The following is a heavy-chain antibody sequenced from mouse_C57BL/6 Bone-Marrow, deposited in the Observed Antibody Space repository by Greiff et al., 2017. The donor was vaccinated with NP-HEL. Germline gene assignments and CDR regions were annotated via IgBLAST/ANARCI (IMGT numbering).Heavy chain of an antibody. CDR2: INYDGSST. D-gene: IGHD2-4*01. CDR1: GFTFSDYY. J-gene: IGHJ4*01. V-gene: IGHV5-16*01. CDR3: AREGGLRRRTYAMDY. Sequence: EVKLMESEGGLVQPGSSMKLSCTTSGFTFSDYYMAWVRQVPEKGLDWVANINYDGSSTYYPDSLKSRFIIPRDNAKNILYLQMSSLKSEDTATYYGAREGGLRRRTYAMDYWDQGTSVTVSS.